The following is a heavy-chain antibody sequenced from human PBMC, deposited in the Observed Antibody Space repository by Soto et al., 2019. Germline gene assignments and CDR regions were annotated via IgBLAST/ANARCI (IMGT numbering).Heavy chain of an antibody. J-gene: IGHJ4*02. Sequence: EASVKVSCKASGYTFTSYGITWVRQAPGQGLEWMGWISAYNGNTNYAQKFQGRVTMTTDTSTSTAYMELRSLRSDDTAVYYCARDRSGIVGAGTFDYWGQGTLVTVSS. D-gene: IGHD1-26*01. CDR1: GYTFTSYG. V-gene: IGHV1-18*04. CDR3: ARDRSGIVGAGTFDY. CDR2: ISAYNGNT.